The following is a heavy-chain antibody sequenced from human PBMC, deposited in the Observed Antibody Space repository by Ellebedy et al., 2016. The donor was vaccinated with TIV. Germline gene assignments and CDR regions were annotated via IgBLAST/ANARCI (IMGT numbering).Heavy chain of an antibody. D-gene: IGHD2-21*02. CDR1: RGTFSSYA. Sequence: SVKVSXKASRGTFSSYAISWVRQAPGQGLEWMGRIIPILGIANYAQKFQGRVTITADKSTSTAYMELSSLRSEDTAVYYCAREVTAPTFDYWGQGTLVTVSS. CDR2: IIPILGIA. V-gene: IGHV1-69*04. CDR3: AREVTAPTFDY. J-gene: IGHJ4*02.